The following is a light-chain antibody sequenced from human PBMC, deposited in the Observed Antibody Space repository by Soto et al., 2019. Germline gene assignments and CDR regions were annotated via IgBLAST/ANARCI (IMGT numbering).Light chain of an antibody. J-gene: IGKJ1*01. CDR3: QQYNNWPRT. Sequence: EIVVTQSPAKLSVSPGERATLSCRARQSVSSNLAWYQQKPGQAPRLLIYGASTRATGIPARFSGSGSETEFTLTISSLQSEDFAVYYCQQYNNWPRTFGQGTKVDIK. CDR1: QSVSSN. CDR2: GAS. V-gene: IGKV3-15*01.